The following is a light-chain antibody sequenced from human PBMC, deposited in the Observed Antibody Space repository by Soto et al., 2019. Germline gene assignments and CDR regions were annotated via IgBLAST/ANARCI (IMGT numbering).Light chain of an antibody. V-gene: IGKV1-17*01. CDR3: QRYNSAPIT. CDR1: KSISND. CDR2: DAS. J-gene: IGKJ5*01. Sequence: DIQMTQSPSSLSAFVGGRVTITCRASKSISNDLGWYQQKPGKAPKRLIYDASSLASGVPSRFSGTGSETEFTLTINSLQPEDVATYYCQRYNSAPITFGQGTRLEIK.